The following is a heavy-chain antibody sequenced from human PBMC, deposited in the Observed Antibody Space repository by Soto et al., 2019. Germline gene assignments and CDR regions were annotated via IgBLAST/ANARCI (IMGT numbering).Heavy chain of an antibody. CDR3: ARETGPRDGYNGYYFDY. Sequence: GASVKVSCKASGGTFSSYAISWVRQAPGQGLEWMGGIIPIFGTANYAQKFQGGVTITADESTSTAYMELSSLRSEDTAVYYCARETGPRDGYNGYYFDYWGQGNLVTVSS. CDR1: GGTFSSYA. V-gene: IGHV1-69*13. D-gene: IGHD3-10*01. CDR2: IIPIFGTA. J-gene: IGHJ4*02.